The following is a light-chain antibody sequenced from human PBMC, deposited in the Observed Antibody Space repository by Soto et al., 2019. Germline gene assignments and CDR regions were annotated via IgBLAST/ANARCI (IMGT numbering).Light chain of an antibody. V-gene: IGLV2-8*01. CDR1: SSDVGGYNY. J-gene: IGLJ1*01. CDR3: NSYAGSNNLGV. CDR2: EVH. Sequence: QSALTQPPSASGSPGQSVTISCTGTSSDVGGYNYVSWYQHHPGKAPRLMIYEVHKRPSGVPDRFSGSKSGNTASLTVSGLQAEDEVDYYCNSYAGSNNLGVFGTGTKLTVL.